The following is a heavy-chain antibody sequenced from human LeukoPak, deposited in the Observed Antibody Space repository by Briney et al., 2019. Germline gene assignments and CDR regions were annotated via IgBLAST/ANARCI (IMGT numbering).Heavy chain of an antibody. CDR3: AKETSRIGGSMASFDY. CDR1: GFTFSSYS. Sequence: GGSLRLSCAASGFTFSSYSMNWVRQAQGKGLEWVSSISSSSSYIYYADSVKGRFTISRDNAKNSLYLQMNSLRAEDTAVYYCAKETSRIGGSMASFDYWGQGTLVTVSS. D-gene: IGHD1-26*01. CDR2: ISSSSSYI. V-gene: IGHV3-21*04. J-gene: IGHJ4*02.